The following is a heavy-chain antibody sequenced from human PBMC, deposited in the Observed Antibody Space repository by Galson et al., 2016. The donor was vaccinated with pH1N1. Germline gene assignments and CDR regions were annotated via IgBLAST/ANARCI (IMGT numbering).Heavy chain of an antibody. D-gene: IGHD2-15*01. CDR3: AKTVGSTLGH. CDR2: IGNDALTT. J-gene: IGHJ4*02. Sequence: SLRLSCATSGFTFSSNAMSWVRQAPGKGLEWISTIGNDALTTYYADSVKGRFTISRDNSKKTAYLQMNTLSAEDTAVYFCAKTVGSTLGHWGQGTLVTVSS. V-gene: IGHV3-23*01. CDR1: GFTFSSNA.